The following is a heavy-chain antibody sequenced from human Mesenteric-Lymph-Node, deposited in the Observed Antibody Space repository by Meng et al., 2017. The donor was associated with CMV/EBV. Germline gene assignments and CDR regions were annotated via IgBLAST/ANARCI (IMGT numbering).Heavy chain of an antibody. CDR3: ARHGDCSTASCYPTAFYYFDY. D-gene: IGHD2-2*01. CDR1: GGSFSGYY. CDR2: INHSGNT. J-gene: IGHJ4*02. V-gene: IGHV4-34*01. Sequence: GSLRLSCAFYGGSFSGYYWSWIRQPPGKGLEWIGEINHSGNTNYNPSLKSRVTISVDTSKNQFSLKLTSVTAADTAVYYCARHGDCSTASCYPTAFYYFDYWGQGTLVTVSS.